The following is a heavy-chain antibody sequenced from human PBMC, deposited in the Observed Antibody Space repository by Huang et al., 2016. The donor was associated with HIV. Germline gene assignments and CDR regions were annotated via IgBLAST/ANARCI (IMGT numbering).Heavy chain of an antibody. Sequence: QVQLVQSGAEVKKSGASVKVSCKASGFNFNNYDFNWVRQASGQGLEWMGWMNPKSGNTGYAQKFQGRVTITRNTSITTAYMELRSLRSEDTAVYYCARARGFLYDSTGYYSRYYFDSWGQGTLVTISS. CDR3: ARARGFLYDSTGYYSRYYFDS. CDR2: MNPKSGNT. J-gene: IGHJ4*02. D-gene: IGHD3-22*01. V-gene: IGHV1-8*03. CDR1: GFNFNNYD.